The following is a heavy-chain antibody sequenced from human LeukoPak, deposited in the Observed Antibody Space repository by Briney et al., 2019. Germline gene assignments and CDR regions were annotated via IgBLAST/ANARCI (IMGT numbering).Heavy chain of an antibody. D-gene: IGHD3-9*01. Sequence: GGSLRLSCAASGFTFSSYAMHWVRQAPGKGLEWVANIKEDGSEKYYVDSVKGRFTISRDNAKKSLYLQMDSLRAEDTAVYYCATHGYSELRYFDWSTNEWGQGTLVTVSS. CDR1: GFTFSSYA. J-gene: IGHJ4*02. V-gene: IGHV3-7*01. CDR2: IKEDGSEK. CDR3: ATHGYSELRYFDWSTNE.